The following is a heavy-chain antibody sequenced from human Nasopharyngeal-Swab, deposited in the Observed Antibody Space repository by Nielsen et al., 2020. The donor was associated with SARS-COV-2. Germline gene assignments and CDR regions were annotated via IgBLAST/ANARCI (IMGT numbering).Heavy chain of an antibody. V-gene: IGHV3-7*01. CDR2: INEDGSEK. CDR3: RVTGPFTGYFDY. D-gene: IGHD2-21*02. CDR1: GYIFGSFW. Sequence: GESLKISCAGSGYIFGSFWMNWVRQTPGKGLEWVANINEDGSEKYYVDSVKGRFTVSRDNAKNSLFLQMDSLRVEDTAVYYCRVTGPFTGYFDYWGQGTRVTVSS. J-gene: IGHJ4*02.